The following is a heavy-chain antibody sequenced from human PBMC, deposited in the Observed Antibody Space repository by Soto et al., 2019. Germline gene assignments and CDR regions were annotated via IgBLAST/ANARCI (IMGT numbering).Heavy chain of an antibody. CDR1: GGSFSGYY. CDR2: INHSGST. Sequence: PSETLSLTCAVYGGSFSGYYWSWIRQPPGKGLEWIGEINHSGSTNCNPSLKSRVTISVDTSKNQFSLKLSSVTAADTAVYYCARLAARRYYYGMDVWGQGTTVTVSS. V-gene: IGHV4-34*01. D-gene: IGHD6-6*01. J-gene: IGHJ6*02. CDR3: ARLAARRYYYGMDV.